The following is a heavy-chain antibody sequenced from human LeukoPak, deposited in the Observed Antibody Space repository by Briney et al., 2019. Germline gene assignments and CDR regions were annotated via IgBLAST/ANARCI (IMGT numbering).Heavy chain of an antibody. D-gene: IGHD6-6*01. CDR1: GYSISTGYY. J-gene: IGHJ4*02. CDR2: VYLGRPT. CDR3: AREGGSSSSEVY. V-gene: IGHV4-38-2*02. Sequence: SETLSLTCTVSGYSISTGYYWGWIRQPPGKGLEWIGSVYLGRPTYYNPSLKSRVTMSMDTSKNQFSLKLSSVTAADTAVYYCAREGGSSSSEVYWGQGTLVTVSS.